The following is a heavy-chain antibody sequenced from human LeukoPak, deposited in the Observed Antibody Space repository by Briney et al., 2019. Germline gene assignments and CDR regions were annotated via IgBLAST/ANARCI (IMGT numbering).Heavy chain of an antibody. J-gene: IGHJ4*02. D-gene: IGHD5-18*01. V-gene: IGHV1-18*01. CDR3: ARDPNDMVTSLFDY. CDR2: ISAYYCNT. CDR1: GYTFTTYA. Sequence: ASVNVSCKASGYTFTTYAISWVGQAAGQGRDGMGWISAYYCNTTYAHKFQGRVTMTTDTSTSTAYMELRSLRSDDTAVYYCARDPNDMVTSLFDYWGQGTLVTVSS.